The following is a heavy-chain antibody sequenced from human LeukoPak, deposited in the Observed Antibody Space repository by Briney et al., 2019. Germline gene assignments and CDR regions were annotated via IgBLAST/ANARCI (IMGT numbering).Heavy chain of an antibody. V-gene: IGHV3-73*01. CDR1: GFTFSGSA. CDR2: IRSKANSYAT. CDR3: TSWGGDYGDFKDY. J-gene: IGHJ4*02. D-gene: IGHD4-17*01. Sequence: PGGSLKLSCAASGFTFSGSAMHWVRQASGKGLEWVGRIRSKANSYATAYAASVKGRFTISRDDSKNTAYLRMNSLKTEDTAVYYCTSWGGDYGDFKDYWGQGTLVTVSS.